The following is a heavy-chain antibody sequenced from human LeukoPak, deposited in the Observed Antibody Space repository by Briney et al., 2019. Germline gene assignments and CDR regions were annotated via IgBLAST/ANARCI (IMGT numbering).Heavy chain of an antibody. D-gene: IGHD3-3*01. V-gene: IGHV1-46*03. CDR1: GYTFTSYY. Sequence: ASVKGSCKASGYTFTSYYMHWVRQAPGQGLEWMGIINPSGGSTSYAQKFQGRVTMTRDTSTSTVYMELSSLRSEDTAVYYCASGAFTIFGVVIIRQWFDPWGQGTLVTVSS. CDR3: ASGAFTIFGVVIIRQWFDP. J-gene: IGHJ5*02. CDR2: INPSGGST.